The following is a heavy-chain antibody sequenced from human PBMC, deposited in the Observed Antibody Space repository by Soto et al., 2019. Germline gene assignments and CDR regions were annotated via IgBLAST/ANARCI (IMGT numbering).Heavy chain of an antibody. D-gene: IGHD2-2*02. Sequence: GGSLRLSCAASGFTFSDYYMSWIRQAPGKGLEWVSYISSSSSYTNYADSVKGRFTISRDNSKNTLYLQMNSLRAEDTAVYYCARALRDIVVVPAAILYYYYYGMDVWGQGTTVTGS. CDR1: GFTFSDYY. CDR3: ARALRDIVVVPAAILYYYYYGMDV. V-gene: IGHV3-11*06. CDR2: ISSSSSYT. J-gene: IGHJ6*02.